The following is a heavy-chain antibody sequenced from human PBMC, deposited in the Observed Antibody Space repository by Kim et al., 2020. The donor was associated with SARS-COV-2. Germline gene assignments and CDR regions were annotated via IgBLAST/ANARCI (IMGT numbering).Heavy chain of an antibody. D-gene: IGHD3-3*01. CDR1: GGSFSGYY. CDR3: ARGVRFNDFSVADTTRSWFDP. J-gene: IGHJ5*02. CDR2: INHSGST. V-gene: IGHV4-34*01. Sequence: SETLSLTCAVYGGSFSGYYWSWIRQPPGKGLEWIGEINHSGSTNYNPSLKSRVTISVDTSKNQFSLKLSSVTAADTAVYYCARGVRFNDFSVADTTRSWFDPWGQGTLVTVSS.